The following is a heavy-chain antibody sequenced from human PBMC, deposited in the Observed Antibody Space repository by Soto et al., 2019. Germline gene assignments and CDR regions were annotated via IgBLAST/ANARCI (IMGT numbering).Heavy chain of an antibody. Sequence: PSQTLSLTCDISGDSVSSNNGAWNWIRQSPSRGLEWLGRTYYYRSKWYIDYAVSVKSRISINADTSKNQVSLQLNAVTPDDTAVYYCARDDGPRTTRRFDAWGQGMLVTVSS. CDR1: GDSVSSNNGA. D-gene: IGHD1-1*01. V-gene: IGHV6-1*01. J-gene: IGHJ5*02. CDR3: ARDDGPRTTRRFDA. CDR2: TYYYRSKWYI.